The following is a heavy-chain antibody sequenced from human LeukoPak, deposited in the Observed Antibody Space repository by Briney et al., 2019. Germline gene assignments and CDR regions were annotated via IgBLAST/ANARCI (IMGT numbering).Heavy chain of an antibody. Sequence: SETLSLTCTVSGGSISSGDYYWSWIGQPPGKGLDWIGYIYYSGSTYYNPSLKSRVTISVDTSKNQFSLKLSSVTAADTAVYYCARRILTTVNIYYYYYYMDVWGKGTTVTVSS. J-gene: IGHJ6*03. CDR2: IYYSGST. CDR1: GGSISSGDYY. V-gene: IGHV4-30-4*08. D-gene: IGHD4-17*01. CDR3: ARRILTTVNIYYYYYYMDV.